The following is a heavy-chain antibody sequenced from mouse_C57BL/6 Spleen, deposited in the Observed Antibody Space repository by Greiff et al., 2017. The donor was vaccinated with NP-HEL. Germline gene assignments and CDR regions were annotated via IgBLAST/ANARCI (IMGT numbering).Heavy chain of an antibody. V-gene: IGHV1-19*01. CDR3: APITTVVDWYFDV. D-gene: IGHD1-1*01. J-gene: IGHJ1*03. Sequence: EVQLQQSGPVLVKPGASVKMSCKASGYTFTDYYMNWVKQSHGKSLEWIGVINPYNGGTSYNQKFKGKATLTVDKSSSTAYMELNSLTSEDSAVYYCAPITTVVDWYFDVWGTGTTVTVSS. CDR2: INPYNGGT. CDR1: GYTFTDYY.